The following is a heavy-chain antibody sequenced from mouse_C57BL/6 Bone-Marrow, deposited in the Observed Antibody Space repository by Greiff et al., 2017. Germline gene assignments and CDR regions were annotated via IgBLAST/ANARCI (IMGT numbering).Heavy chain of an antibody. CDR1: GYTFTSYG. Sequence: QVQLQQSGAELARPGASVTLSCKASGYTFTSYGISWVKQRTGQGLEWIGEIYPRSGNTYYNEKFKGKATLTADKSSSTAYMELRSLTSEDSAVYFCAREGVWLRARDYWGQGTSVTVSS. V-gene: IGHV1-81*01. CDR2: IYPRSGNT. J-gene: IGHJ4*01. D-gene: IGHD2-2*01. CDR3: AREGVWLRARDY.